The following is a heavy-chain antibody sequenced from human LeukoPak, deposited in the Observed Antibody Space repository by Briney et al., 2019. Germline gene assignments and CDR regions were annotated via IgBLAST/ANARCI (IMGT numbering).Heavy chain of an antibody. CDR3: ARALRTVWGYYFDY. CDR2: ISSSGNTI. Sequence: PGGSLRLSCAASGFTFSSYWMSWVRQAPGKGLEWVSYISSSGNTIYYADSVKGRFTISRDNAKNSLYLLMNSLRAEDTAVYYCARALRTVWGYYFDYWGQGTLVTVSS. D-gene: IGHD4-17*01. J-gene: IGHJ4*02. CDR1: GFTFSSYW. V-gene: IGHV3-48*04.